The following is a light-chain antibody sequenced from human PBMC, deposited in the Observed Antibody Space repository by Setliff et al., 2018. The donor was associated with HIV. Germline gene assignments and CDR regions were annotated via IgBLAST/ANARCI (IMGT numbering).Light chain of an antibody. CDR2: QAT. J-gene: IGLJ1*01. CDR3: CSNTGSNTYV. Sequence: VLTQPASVSGSPGQSITISCTGTSSDIGRYNLVSWYQQYPGKAPKLMIYQATKRPSGVSNRFSGSKSGNTASLTISGLQAEDEADYYCCSNTGSNTYVIGSGTKVTVL. V-gene: IGLV2-23*01. CDR1: SSDIGRYNL.